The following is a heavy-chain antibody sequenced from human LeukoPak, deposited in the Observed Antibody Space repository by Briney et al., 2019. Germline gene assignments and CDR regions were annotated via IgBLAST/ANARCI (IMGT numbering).Heavy chain of an antibody. V-gene: IGHV4-31*03. Sequence: SETLSLTCTVSGGSISSGGYYWSWIRQHPGKGLEWIGYIYYSGSTYYNPSLRSRVTISVDTSKNQFSLKLSSVTAADTAVYYCARGRGVYNWNYDRWFDPWGQGTLVPVPS. CDR1: GGSISSGGYY. CDR2: IYYSGST. J-gene: IGHJ5*02. CDR3: ARGRGVYNWNYDRWFDP. D-gene: IGHD1-7*01.